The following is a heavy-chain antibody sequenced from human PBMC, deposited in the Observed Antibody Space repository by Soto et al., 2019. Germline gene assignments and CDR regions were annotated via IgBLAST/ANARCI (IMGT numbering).Heavy chain of an antibody. D-gene: IGHD6-6*01. V-gene: IGHV4-59*01. CDR3: ARGGHIHTYRSSLSGFEP. CDR1: GGSISNYY. Sequence: SETLSLTCTVSGGSISNYYWSWIRQPPGKGLEWIGYIYYSGSTNYNPSLKSRVTISVDTSKNQFSLKLSSVTAADTAVYYCARGGHIHTYRSSLSGFEPWGQGTPDTVSS. CDR2: IYYSGST. J-gene: IGHJ5*02.